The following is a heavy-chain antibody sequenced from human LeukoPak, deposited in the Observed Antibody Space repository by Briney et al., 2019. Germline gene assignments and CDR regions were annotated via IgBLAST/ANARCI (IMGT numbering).Heavy chain of an antibody. J-gene: IGHJ2*01. Sequence: SETLSLTCTVSGGSISSYYWSWIRQPPGKGLEWIGYIYYSGSTNYNPSLKSRVTISVDTSKNQFSLKLSSVTAADTAVYYCARGVVVTPQWYFDLWGRGTLVTVSS. CDR1: GGSISSYY. V-gene: IGHV4-59*01. CDR2: IYYSGST. D-gene: IGHD2-21*02. CDR3: ARGVVVTPQWYFDL.